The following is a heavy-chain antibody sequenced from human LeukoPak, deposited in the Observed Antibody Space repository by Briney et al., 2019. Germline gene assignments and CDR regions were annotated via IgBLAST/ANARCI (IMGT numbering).Heavy chain of an antibody. CDR1: GGSISSYY. V-gene: IGHV4-59*08. J-gene: IGHJ4*02. CDR3: ARQVISSDWYVDY. D-gene: IGHD6-19*01. Sequence: PSETLSLTCTVSGGSISSYYWSWIRQPPGKGLEWIGYIYYSGNTNYNPSLKSRVTISVDTSKNQFSLKLSSVTAADTAVYYCARQVISSDWYVDYWGQGTLVTVSS. CDR2: IYYSGNT.